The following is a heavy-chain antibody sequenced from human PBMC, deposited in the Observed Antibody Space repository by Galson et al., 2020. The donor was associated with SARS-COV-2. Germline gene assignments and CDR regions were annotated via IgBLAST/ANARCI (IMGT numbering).Heavy chain of an antibody. CDR1: GGTFSRYA. V-gene: IGHV1-69*06. Sequence: ASVKVSCKASGGTFSRYAISRVRQAPGQGLEWMGRIIPIFGTANYAQKFQGRVTITADKSTSTAYMELSSLRSEDTAVYYCAGLLRDIVVVVAAPSYDAFDIWGQGTMVTVSS. CDR3: AGLLRDIVVVVAAPSYDAFDI. J-gene: IGHJ3*02. CDR2: IIPIFGTA. D-gene: IGHD2-15*01.